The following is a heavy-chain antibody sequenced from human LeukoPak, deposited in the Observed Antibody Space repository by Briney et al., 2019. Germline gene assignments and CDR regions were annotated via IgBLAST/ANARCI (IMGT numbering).Heavy chain of an antibody. CDR3: AKGGIHYYDISGYFFDY. CDR2: ISGSGGST. CDR1: GFTFSSYA. J-gene: IGHJ4*02. Sequence: GGSLRLSCAASGFTFSSYAMSWVRQAPGKGLEWVSGISGSGGSTYYAESVKGRFTISRDISNNTLYLQMNSLRAEDTAVYYCAKGGIHYYDISGYFFDYWGQGTLVTVSS. V-gene: IGHV3-23*01. D-gene: IGHD3-22*01.